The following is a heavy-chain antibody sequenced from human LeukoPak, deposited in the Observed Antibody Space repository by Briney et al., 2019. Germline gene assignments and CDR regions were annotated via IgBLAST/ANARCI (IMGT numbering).Heavy chain of an antibody. J-gene: IGHJ4*02. CDR3: ARGVDSGYPYFDH. V-gene: IGHV1-2*02. CDR1: GYTFTGYY. D-gene: IGHD5-12*01. Sequence: GASVKVSCKASGYTFTGYYMHWVRQAPGQGLEWMGWINPNSGGTNSAQKFQGRVTMTRDTSISTAYMELSRLGSDDTAMYYCARGVDSGYPYFDHWGREPWSPSPQ. CDR2: INPNSGGT.